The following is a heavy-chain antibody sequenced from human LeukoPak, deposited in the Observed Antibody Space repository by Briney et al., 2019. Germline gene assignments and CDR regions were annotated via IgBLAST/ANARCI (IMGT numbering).Heavy chain of an antibody. D-gene: IGHD3-10*01. J-gene: IGHJ5*02. CDR1: GGSISNTNW. V-gene: IGHV4/OR15-8*01. CDR2: IYHSGST. Sequence: SETLFLTCGVSGGSISNTNWWTWVRQPPGKGLEWIGEIYHSGSTNYNPSLKSRVTISVDKSKNQFSLKLSSVTAADTAVYYCARTSRINMVLGPWGQGTLVTVSS. CDR3: ARTSRINMVLGP.